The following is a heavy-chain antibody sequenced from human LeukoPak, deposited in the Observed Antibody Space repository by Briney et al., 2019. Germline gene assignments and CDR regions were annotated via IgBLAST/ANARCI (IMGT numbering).Heavy chain of an antibody. Sequence: GGSLRLSCTASGFTFSSYEMNWVRQAPGKGLEWVSYISSSGSTIYYADSVKGRFTISRDNAKNSLYLQMNSLRAEDTAVYYCAELGITMTGGVWGKGTTVTISS. J-gene: IGHJ6*04. V-gene: IGHV3-48*03. CDR3: AELGITMTGGV. CDR2: ISSSGSTI. CDR1: GFTFSSYE. D-gene: IGHD3-10*02.